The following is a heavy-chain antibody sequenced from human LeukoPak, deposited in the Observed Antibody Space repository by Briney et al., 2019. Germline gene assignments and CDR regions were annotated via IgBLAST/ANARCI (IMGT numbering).Heavy chain of an antibody. CDR1: GGSISSDTYY. Sequence: PSETLSLTCTVSGGSISSDTYYWGWIRQPPGKGLEWIGSVYFSGISYYIPPLKSPLTISVDTSKNQFSLTLSSVTAADTAVYYCARVTQSWMLTGGYFDSWSPGTLVTVSS. D-gene: IGHD2-8*01. CDR3: ARVTQSWMLTGGYFDS. CDR2: VYFSGIS. J-gene: IGHJ4*02. V-gene: IGHV4-39*07.